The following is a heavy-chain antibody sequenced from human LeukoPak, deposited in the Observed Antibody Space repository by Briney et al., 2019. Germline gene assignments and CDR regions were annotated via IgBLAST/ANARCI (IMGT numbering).Heavy chain of an antibody. CDR2: ISYDGSNK. J-gene: IGHJ6*02. CDR3: AKADVKYYDFWSGYYVGYYGMDV. CDR1: GFTFSSYW. V-gene: IGHV3-30*18. D-gene: IGHD3-3*01. Sequence: GGSLRLSCAASGFTFSSYWMSWVRQAPGKGLEWVAVISYDGSNKYYADSVKGRFTISRDSSKNTLYLQMNSLRAEDTAVYYCAKADVKYYDFWSGYYVGYYGMDVWGRGTTVTVSS.